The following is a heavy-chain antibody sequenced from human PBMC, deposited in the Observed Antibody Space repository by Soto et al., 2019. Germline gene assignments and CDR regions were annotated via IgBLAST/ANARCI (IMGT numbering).Heavy chain of an antibody. CDR3: AREIYDFWSGYYVPGYYYYGMDV. J-gene: IGHJ6*02. D-gene: IGHD3-3*01. CDR2: IKQDGSEK. V-gene: IGHV3-7*01. Sequence: QPGGSLRLSCAASGFTFSSYWMSWVRQAPGKGLEWVANIKQDGSEKYYVDSVKGRFTISRDNAKNSLYLQMNSLRAEDTAVYYCAREIYDFWSGYYVPGYYYYGMDVWGQGTTVPVSS. CDR1: GFTFSSYW.